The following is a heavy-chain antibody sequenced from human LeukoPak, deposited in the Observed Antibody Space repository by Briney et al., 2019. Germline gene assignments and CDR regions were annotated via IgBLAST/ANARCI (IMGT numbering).Heavy chain of an antibody. V-gene: IGHV1-2*02. J-gene: IGHJ4*02. CDR1: GYTFTDYF. Sequence: ASVKVSCKASGYTFTDYFIHWVRQAPGQGLEWMGWINPNIGDASYAQKFQDRVTMTRDRSINTAYMELSRLTSDDTAVYYCARVVVAPKTKSSFSFRYAFDYWGQGTLVTVSS. CDR3: ARVVVAPKTKSSFSFRYAFDY. D-gene: IGHD2-15*01. CDR2: INPNIGDA.